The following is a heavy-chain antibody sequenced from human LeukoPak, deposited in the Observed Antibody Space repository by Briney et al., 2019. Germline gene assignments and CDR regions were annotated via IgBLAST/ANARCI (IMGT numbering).Heavy chain of an antibody. Sequence: GGSLRLSCGTSGFTFSDSLMSWFRQAPGQGLEGVASIKDDGSDKYYLDSVRGRFTISRDNAEDSLYLQLDDLRAEDTAVFYCARHLLRGQNFDYWGQGTLVTVSS. V-gene: IGHV3-7*01. CDR3: ARHLLRGQNFDY. CDR1: GFTFSDSL. CDR2: IKDDGSDK. J-gene: IGHJ4*02.